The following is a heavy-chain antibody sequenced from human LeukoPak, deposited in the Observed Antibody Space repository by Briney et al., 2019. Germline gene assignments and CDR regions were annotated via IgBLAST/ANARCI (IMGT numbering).Heavy chain of an antibody. CDR2: TYYRSKWYN. J-gene: IGHJ6*02. CDR1: GDSVSSNSAA. V-gene: IGHV6-1*01. D-gene: IGHD1-1*01. Sequence: SQTLSLTCAISGDSVSSNSAAWNWIRQSPSRGLEWLGSTYYRSKWYNGYAVSVKSRITINPDTSKNQFSLQLNSVTPEDTAVYYCARACTTGTTCYYGMDVWGQGTTVTVSS. CDR3: ARACTTGTTCYYGMDV.